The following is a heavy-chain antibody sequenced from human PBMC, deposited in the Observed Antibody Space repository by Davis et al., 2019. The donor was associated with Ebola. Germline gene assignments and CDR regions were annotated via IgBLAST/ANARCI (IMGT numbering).Heavy chain of an antibody. CDR1: GYTFTDYN. CDR3: ASGWLRGGGVDP. V-gene: IGHV1-2*06. J-gene: IGHJ5*02. Sequence: ASVKVSCKASGYTFTDYNIHWMRQAPGQGLEWMGRIISNSGGTNYAQKFQGRVTMTRDTSISTAYMELSSLRSDDTAVYYCASGWLRGGGVDPWGQGTQVIVSS. CDR2: IISNSGGT. D-gene: IGHD5-12*01.